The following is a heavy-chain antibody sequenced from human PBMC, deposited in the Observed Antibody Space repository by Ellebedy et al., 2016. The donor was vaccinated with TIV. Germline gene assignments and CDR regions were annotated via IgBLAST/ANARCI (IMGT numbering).Heavy chain of an antibody. J-gene: IGHJ4*02. CDR1: GFTV. CDR2: LYAGGNT. D-gene: IGHD2-15*01. CDR3: ARARRCCNGDKCYSLEFDY. V-gene: IGHV3-53*01. Sequence: PGGSLRLSCAASGFTVMNWVRQAPGKGLEWVSVLYAGGNTYYADSLKGRFTNSRDNSRNTLYPQMNSLRAEDTAVYSCARARRCCNGDKCYSLEFDYWGQGTLVTVSS.